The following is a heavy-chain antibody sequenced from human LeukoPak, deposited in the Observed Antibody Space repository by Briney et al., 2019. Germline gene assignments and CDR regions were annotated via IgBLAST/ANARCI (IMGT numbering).Heavy chain of an antibody. Sequence: ASVKVSCKASAYTFTGYYMHWVRQAPGQGLAWRGWINSNSGGTNYAQKFQGRVTMTRSAFISTAYLERTRLGSDDTAVYYCASPNDFWCGYTFDYWGQGALVNVSS. D-gene: IGHD3-3*01. CDR2: INSNSGGT. CDR3: ASPNDFWCGYTFDY. CDR1: AYTFTGYY. J-gene: IGHJ4*02. V-gene: IGHV1-2*02.